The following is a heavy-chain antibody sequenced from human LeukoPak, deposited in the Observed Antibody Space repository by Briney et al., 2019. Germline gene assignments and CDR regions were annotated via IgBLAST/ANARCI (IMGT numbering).Heavy chain of an antibody. CDR3: TGSFRYGDYRY. CDR1: GFTFSSYW. V-gene: IGHV3-74*01. CDR2: INSDGSST. J-gene: IGHJ4*02. Sequence: GGSLRLSCAASGFTFSSYWMHWVRQGPGKGLVWVSRINSDGSSTSDADSVKGRFTISRDNAKNTLYLQMNSPRAEDTAVHYRTGSFRYGDYRYWGQGTLVTVSS. D-gene: IGHD4-17*01.